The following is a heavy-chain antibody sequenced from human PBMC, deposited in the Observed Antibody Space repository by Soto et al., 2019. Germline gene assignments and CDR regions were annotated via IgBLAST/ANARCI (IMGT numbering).Heavy chain of an antibody. J-gene: IGHJ6*02. CDR3: ARVSGSYYYGRDV. D-gene: IGHD1-26*01. Sequence: WWSWVRQPPGKGLEWIGEIYHSGSTNYNPSLKSRVTISVDKSKNQFSLKLSSVTAADTAVYYCARVSGSYYYGRDVWGQGTTVTVSS. CDR2: IYHSGST. CDR1: W. V-gene: IGHV4-4*02.